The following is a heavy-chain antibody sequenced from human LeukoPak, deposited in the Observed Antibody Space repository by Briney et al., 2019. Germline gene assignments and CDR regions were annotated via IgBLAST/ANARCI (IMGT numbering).Heavy chain of an antibody. CDR2: IYYSGST. CDR3: ARGRYYDSRVGVLDY. Sequence: PSETLSLTCTVSGGSISSYYWSWIRQPPGKGLEWIGYIYYSGSTNYNPSLKSRVTISVDTSKNQFSLKPSSVTAADTVVYYCARGRYYDSRVGVLDYWGQGTLVTVSS. V-gene: IGHV4-59*01. J-gene: IGHJ4*02. D-gene: IGHD3-22*01. CDR1: GGSISSYY.